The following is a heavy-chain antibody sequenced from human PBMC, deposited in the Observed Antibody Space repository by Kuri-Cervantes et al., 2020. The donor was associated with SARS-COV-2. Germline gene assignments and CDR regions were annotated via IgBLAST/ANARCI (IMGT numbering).Heavy chain of an antibody. V-gene: IGHV1-18*01. J-gene: IGHJ6*02. Sequence: ASVQVSCKASGYTFTSYGISWVRQAPGQGLEWMGWITAYNGNTHYAQKFQGRVTMTADTSTTTAYLELGGLRADDTAVYYCARDTGMTTVPKDYYYGMDVWGQGTTVTVSS. CDR2: ITAYNGNT. CDR3: ARDTGMTTVPKDYYYGMDV. D-gene: IGHD4-17*01. CDR1: GYTFTSYG.